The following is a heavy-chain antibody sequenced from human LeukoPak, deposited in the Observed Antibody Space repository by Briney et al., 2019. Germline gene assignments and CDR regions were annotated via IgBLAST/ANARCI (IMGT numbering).Heavy chain of an antibody. D-gene: IGHD3-10*01. CDR3: ARDSFGDYIDF. V-gene: IGHV3-21*06. J-gene: IGHJ4*02. CDR2: IGSGRNYI. Sequence: PGGSLRLSCAASGFTFSYFSMNWVRQAPGRGLEWVSGIGSGRNYINYADPVKGRFTISRDNAKSSLHLQMNSLRAEDTAVYYCARDSFGDYIDFWGQGTQVTVSS. CDR1: GFTFSYFS.